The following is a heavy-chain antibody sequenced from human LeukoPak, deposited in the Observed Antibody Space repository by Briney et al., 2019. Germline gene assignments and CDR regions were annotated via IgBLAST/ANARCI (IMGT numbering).Heavy chain of an antibody. J-gene: IGHJ4*02. CDR1: GGSFSGYY. Sequence: SETLSLTCAVYGGSFSGYYWSWIRQPPGKGLEWIGEINHSGSTNYNPSLKSRVTISVDTSKNQFSLKLSSVTAADTAVYYCARGGDIAAAGRFDYWGQGTLVTVS. D-gene: IGHD6-13*01. CDR2: INHSGST. CDR3: ARGGDIAAAGRFDY. V-gene: IGHV4-34*01.